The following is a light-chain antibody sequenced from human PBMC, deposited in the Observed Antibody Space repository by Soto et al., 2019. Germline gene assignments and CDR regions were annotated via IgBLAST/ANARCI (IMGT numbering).Light chain of an antibody. CDR1: QGIGYN. CDR2: TAS. CDR3: QKYDSVPWS. Sequence: DIQMTKSPTSLSASVGARVTITCRASQGIGYNLAWYQQKPGKVPKVLIYTASTLHSGVPSRFSGSGSGTEFTLTINSLQPEDVATYFCQKYDSVPWSFGQGTRVEI. V-gene: IGKV1-27*01. J-gene: IGKJ1*01.